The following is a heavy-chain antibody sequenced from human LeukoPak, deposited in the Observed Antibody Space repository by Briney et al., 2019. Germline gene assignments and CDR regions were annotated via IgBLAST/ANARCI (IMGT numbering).Heavy chain of an antibody. V-gene: IGHV4-59*08. D-gene: IGHD5-18*01. J-gene: IGHJ2*01. CDR2: ISYSGST. Sequence: SETLSLTCTVSGGSISSYYWSWVRQPPGKGLEWIGYISYSGSTNYNPSLKSRVTTSVDTSKNEFSLRLTSVTAADTAVYYCARRIQLWSYWHFDLWGRGTLVTVSS. CDR3: ARRIQLWSYWHFDL. CDR1: GGSISSYY.